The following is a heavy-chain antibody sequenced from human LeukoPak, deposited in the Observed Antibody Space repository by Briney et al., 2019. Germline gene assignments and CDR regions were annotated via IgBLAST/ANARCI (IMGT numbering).Heavy chain of an antibody. D-gene: IGHD4-17*01. CDR2: IYHSGST. Sequence: SETLSLTCTVSGYSISSGYYWGWIRQPPGKGLEWIGSIYHSGSTYYNPSLKSRVTISVGTSKNQFSLKLSSVTAADTAVYYCARVGGAVRTTVTNFDYWGQGTLVTVSS. J-gene: IGHJ4*02. CDR1: GYSISSGYY. V-gene: IGHV4-38-2*02. CDR3: ARVGGAVRTTVTNFDY.